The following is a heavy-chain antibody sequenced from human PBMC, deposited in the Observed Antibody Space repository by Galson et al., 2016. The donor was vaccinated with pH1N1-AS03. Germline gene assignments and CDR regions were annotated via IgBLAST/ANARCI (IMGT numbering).Heavy chain of an antibody. CDR3: ARGDSGATATITNFDY. Sequence: SVKVSCKASGGTFGSYGISWVRQAPGQGLEWMGRINSKSGATKYVQKFEGRATMTRDTSISTAFLELTSLHSDDTAVYFCARGDSGATATITNFDYWGQGTLVTVSS. D-gene: IGHD5-24*01. CDR1: GGTFGSYG. J-gene: IGHJ4*02. CDR2: INSKSGAT. V-gene: IGHV1-2*06.